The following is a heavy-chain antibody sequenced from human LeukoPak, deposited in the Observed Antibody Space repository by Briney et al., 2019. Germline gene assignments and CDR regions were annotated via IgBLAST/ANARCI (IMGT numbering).Heavy chain of an antibody. CDR3: AGANDYYDSSGYYSAFDI. D-gene: IGHD3-22*01. CDR2: IYYSGST. J-gene: IGHJ3*02. Sequence: SQTLSLTCTVSGGSISSGDYYWSWIRQPPGKGLEWIGYIYYSGSTYYNPSLKSRVTISVDTSNNQLSLKLSSVTAADTAVYYCAGANDYYDSSGYYSAFDIWGQGTMVTVSS. CDR1: GGSISSGDYY. V-gene: IGHV4-30-4*08.